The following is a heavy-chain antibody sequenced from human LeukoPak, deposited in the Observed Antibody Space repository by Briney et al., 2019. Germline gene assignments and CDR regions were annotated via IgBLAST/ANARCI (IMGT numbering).Heavy chain of an antibody. CDR2: ISSSGST. CDR3: ARGPYSYDSSGAFDI. V-gene: IGHV4-61*02. J-gene: IGHJ3*02. Sequence: SETLSLTCTVSGDSISSGDHCLSWIRQPAGKGLEWVGRISSSGSTNYNPSLRSRVTISVDTSKNQFSLKLSSVTAADTAVYFCARGPYSYDSSGAFDIWGQGTMVTVSS. D-gene: IGHD3-22*01. CDR1: GDSISSGDHC.